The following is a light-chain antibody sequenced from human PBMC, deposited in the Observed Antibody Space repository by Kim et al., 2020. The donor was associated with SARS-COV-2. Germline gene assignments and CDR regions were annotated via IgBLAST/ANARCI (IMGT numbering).Light chain of an antibody. CDR2: EGS. J-gene: IGLJ2*01. CDR3: CSYAGSSTSV. Sequence: GQSINISCTGTSSDVGSYNLVSWYQQHPGKAPKLMIYEGSKRPSGVSNRFSGSKSGNTASLTISGLQAEDEADYYCCSYAGSSTSVFGGGTQLTVL. V-gene: IGLV2-23*01. CDR1: SSDVGSYNL.